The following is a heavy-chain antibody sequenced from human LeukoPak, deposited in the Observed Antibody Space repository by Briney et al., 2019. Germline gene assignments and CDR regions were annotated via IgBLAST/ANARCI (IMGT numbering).Heavy chain of an antibody. CDR3: AREARVPAARTYYMDV. D-gene: IGHD2-2*01. CDR1: GGSISSSSYY. CDR2: IYYSGST. J-gene: IGHJ6*03. Sequence: SETLSLTCTVSGGSISSSSYYWGWIRQPPGKGLEWIGSIYYSGSTYYNPSLKSRVTISVDTSKNQFSLKLSSVTAADTAVYYCAREARVPAARTYYMDVWGKGTTVTVSS. V-gene: IGHV4-39*07.